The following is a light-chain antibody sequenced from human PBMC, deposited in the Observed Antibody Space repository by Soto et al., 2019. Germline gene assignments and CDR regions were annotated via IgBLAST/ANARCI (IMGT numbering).Light chain of an antibody. Sequence: EIVMTQSPVTVSVSPGERVTLSCRASQSVGSNLAWYQQKPGQAPKLLMYGASTRATGIPARFSGSGSGTEFTLTISSLQSEDFAVYYCQQYNNWPRTFGQGTKVDI. V-gene: IGKV3-15*01. CDR2: GAS. CDR3: QQYNNWPRT. CDR1: QSVGSN. J-gene: IGKJ1*01.